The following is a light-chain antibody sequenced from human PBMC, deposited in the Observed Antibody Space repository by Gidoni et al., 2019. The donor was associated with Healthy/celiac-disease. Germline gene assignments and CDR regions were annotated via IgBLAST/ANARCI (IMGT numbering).Light chain of an antibody. V-gene: IGKV4-1*01. CDR2: WAS. Sequence: DLVLPPSPYSLAVSLGERATINCKSSQIVLYSSNNKNYLAWYQQKPGQPPKLLIYWASTRESGVPERFSGSGSGTDFTFTISSLQAEDVAVYYCQQYDNTPQTFGQXTKLEIK. CDR1: QIVLYSSNNKNY. CDR3: QQYDNTPQT. J-gene: IGKJ2*01.